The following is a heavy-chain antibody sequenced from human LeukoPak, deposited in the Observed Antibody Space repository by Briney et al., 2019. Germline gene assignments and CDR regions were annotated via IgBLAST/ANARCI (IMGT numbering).Heavy chain of an antibody. J-gene: IGHJ4*01. CDR3: ARDVHDYGGNSGFDY. CDR2: INPSSGDA. V-gene: IGHV1-2*02. CDR1: GYFFRDYY. Sequence: ASVKVPCKASGYFFRDYYMHWVRQAPVQGLEWMGWINPSSGDANYAQKFQGRVTMTSDTSISTAYLELNRLRADDTAIYFCARDVHDYGGNSGFDYWGQGSLVIVSS. D-gene: IGHD4-23*01.